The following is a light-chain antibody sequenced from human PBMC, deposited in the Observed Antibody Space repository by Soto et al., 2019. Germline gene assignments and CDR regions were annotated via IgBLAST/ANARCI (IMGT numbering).Light chain of an antibody. V-gene: IGKV3-11*01. CDR3: QQRSNWWSVT. J-gene: IGKJ5*01. CDR2: DAS. Sequence: EIVLTQSPATLSLSPGERATLSCRASQSVSSYLAWYQQKPGQAPRLLIYDASNRATGIPARFSGSGSWTDFTLTISSLEPEDFAVYYCQQRSNWWSVTFGQGTRLEIK. CDR1: QSVSSY.